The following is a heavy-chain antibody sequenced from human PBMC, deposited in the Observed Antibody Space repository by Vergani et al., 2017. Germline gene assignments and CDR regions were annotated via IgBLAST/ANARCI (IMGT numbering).Heavy chain of an antibody. CDR1: GDSIISRSYY. D-gene: IGHD6-19*01. CDR2: IYYSGST. V-gene: IGHV4-39*01. J-gene: IGHJ5*02. CDR3: AGHSXVEWLVKLGWIDP. Sequence: QMQLQESGPGLVKASETLALTCTVSGDSIISRSYYWGWIRQPPGKGLEWIASIYYSGSTYYNPSLKSRVTISVDTSKNQFSLKLSSVTAADTAVYFCAGHSXVEWLVKLGWIDPWGQGILVTVSS.